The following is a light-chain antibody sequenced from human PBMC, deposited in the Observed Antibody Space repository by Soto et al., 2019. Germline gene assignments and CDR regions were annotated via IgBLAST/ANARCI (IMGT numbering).Light chain of an antibody. V-gene: IGLV8-61*01. CDR3: VLYMGSGIWV. CDR2: NTD. CDR1: SGSVSTNYY. Sequence: QAVVTQESAFSVSPGGTATRTCGLRSGSVSTNYYPSWYQQTPGQAPRTPIYNTDTRSSGVPDRFSGSILGNKTALTITGAQADDESDYYCVLYMGSGIWVFGGGTKLTVL. J-gene: IGLJ3*02.